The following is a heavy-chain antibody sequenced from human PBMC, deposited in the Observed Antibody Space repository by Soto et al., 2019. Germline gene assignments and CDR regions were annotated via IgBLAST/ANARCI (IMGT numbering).Heavy chain of an antibody. CDR2: ISYDGSNK. V-gene: IGHV3-30*18. CDR3: AKDNRDGYNYVARKNYFDY. CDR1: GFTFSSYG. D-gene: IGHD5-12*01. J-gene: IGHJ4*02. Sequence: QVQLVESGGGVVQPGRSLRLSCAASGFTFSSYGMHWVRQAPGKGLERVAVISYDGSNKYYADSVKGRFTISRDNSKNTLYLQMNSLRAEDTAVYYCAKDNRDGYNYVARKNYFDYWGQGTLVTVSS.